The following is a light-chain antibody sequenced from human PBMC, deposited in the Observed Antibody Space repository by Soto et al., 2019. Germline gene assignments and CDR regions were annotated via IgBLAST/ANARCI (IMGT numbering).Light chain of an antibody. CDR3: GSWDSSLSAYV. V-gene: IGLV1-51*01. J-gene: IGLJ1*01. Sequence: QAVVTQPPSVSAAPGQKVTISCSGRSSNIGGNSVSWYQQLPGTAPKLLIYDADKRPSGIPDRFSGSKSGTSATLGITGFRTGDEADYYCGSWDSSLSAYVFGTGTKLTV. CDR1: SSNIGGNS. CDR2: DAD.